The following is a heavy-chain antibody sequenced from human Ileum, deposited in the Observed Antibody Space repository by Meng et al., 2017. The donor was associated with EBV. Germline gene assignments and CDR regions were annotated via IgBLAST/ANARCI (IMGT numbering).Heavy chain of an antibody. CDR2: ISAYNGNT. V-gene: IGHV1-18*01. J-gene: IGHJ4*02. D-gene: IGHD6-19*01. CDR1: CYTCTNYG. CDR3: ARDRQCGY. Sequence: HVWLVQSGTEVKKPGGSVKVSCKASCYTCTNYGITWLRQAPGQGLEWMGWISAYNGNTNYAQKLQGRVTMTTDTSTSTAYMELRSLRSDDTAVYYCARDRQCGYWGQGTLVTVSS.